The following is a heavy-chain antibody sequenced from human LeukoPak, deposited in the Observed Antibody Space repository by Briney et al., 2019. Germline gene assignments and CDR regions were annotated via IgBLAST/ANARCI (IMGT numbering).Heavy chain of an antibody. CDR3: ARAPGAAID. D-gene: IGHD2-2*01. CDR1: GGSFSGYY. V-gene: IGHV4-34*01. Sequence: SETLSLTCAVYGGSFSGYYRSWIRQPPGKGLEWIGEINHSGSTNYNPSLKSRVTISVDTSKNQFSLKLSSVTAADTAVYYCARAPGAAIDWGQGTLVTVSS. J-gene: IGHJ4*02. CDR2: INHSGST.